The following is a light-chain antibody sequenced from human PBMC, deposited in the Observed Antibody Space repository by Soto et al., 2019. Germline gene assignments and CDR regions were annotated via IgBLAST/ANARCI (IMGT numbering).Light chain of an antibody. CDR3: SSYRVGGSYV. J-gene: IGLJ1*01. CDR1: SSDVGRHNA. V-gene: IGLV2-14*03. CDR2: DVS. Sequence: QSALTQPASVSVSPGQSITISCSGTSSDVGRHNAVSWYQQHPGKVPQLMIYDVSIRPSGISDRLSASKSGNMASLTISGLQAEDEADYYYSSYRVGGSYVFGTGTKVTVL.